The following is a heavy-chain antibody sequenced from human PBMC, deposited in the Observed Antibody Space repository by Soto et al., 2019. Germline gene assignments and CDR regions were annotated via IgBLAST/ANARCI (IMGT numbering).Heavy chain of an antibody. V-gene: IGHV3-15*01. J-gene: IGHJ3*01. Sequence: GGSLRLSCAASGLTFRNVCMTWVRQAPGKGLEWVGRIKSKVDGGTTDYAASVNGRYTISRDDSKSTLYLQMNSLKTEDTAVYYCTTDRPFTGGGVITTWGQGTMVTVS. CDR2: IKSKVDGGTT. D-gene: IGHD3-10*01. CDR3: TTDRPFTGGGVITT. CDR1: GLTFRNVC.